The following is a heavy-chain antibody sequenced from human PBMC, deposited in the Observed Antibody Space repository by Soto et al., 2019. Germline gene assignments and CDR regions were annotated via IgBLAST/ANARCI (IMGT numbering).Heavy chain of an antibody. J-gene: IGHJ4*02. D-gene: IGHD3-16*01. CDR1: GFTFSSYA. CDR3: ALDLRGYYFDF. CDR2: ITGSGAIT. Sequence: GGSLRLSCAASGFTFSSYAMNWGRQAPGKGLEWVAFITGSGAITYHADSVKGRFTVSRDNSKNTLYLQMNTLRAEDTAVYYCALDLRGYYFDFWGQGALVTVSS. V-gene: IGHV3-23*01.